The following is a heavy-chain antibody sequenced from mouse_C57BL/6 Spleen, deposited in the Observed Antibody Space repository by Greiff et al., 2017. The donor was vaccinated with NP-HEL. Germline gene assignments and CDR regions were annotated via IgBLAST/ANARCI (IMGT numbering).Heavy chain of an antibody. CDR1: GYTFTGYW. Sequence: VKLQESGAELMKPGASVKLSCKATGYTFTGYWIEWVKQRPGHGLEWIGEILPGSGSTNYHEKFKGKATFTADTSSNTAYMQLSSLTTEDSAIYYCARSGYYKVDYWGQGTSVTVSS. J-gene: IGHJ4*01. CDR2: ILPGSGST. D-gene: IGHD2-3*01. CDR3: ARSGYYKVDY. V-gene: IGHV1-9*01.